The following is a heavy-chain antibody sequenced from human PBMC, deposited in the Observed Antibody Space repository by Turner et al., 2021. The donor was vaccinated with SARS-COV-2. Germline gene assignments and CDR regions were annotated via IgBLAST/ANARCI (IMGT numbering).Heavy chain of an antibody. V-gene: IGHV4-59*08. D-gene: IGHD1-26*01. CDR2: FYKIGSI. CDR1: GGSISSKS. Sequence: QVHLQESGPGLVKPSETLSLTCTFSGGSISSKSWSWIRQSPGRGLEWIGYFYKIGSIDYNPTLRSRVTISVDKSKKQLSLNLISVTAADTAVYYCARHQGSASGYDHGMNVWGQGTAVIVSS. J-gene: IGHJ6*02. CDR3: ARHQGSASGYDHGMNV.